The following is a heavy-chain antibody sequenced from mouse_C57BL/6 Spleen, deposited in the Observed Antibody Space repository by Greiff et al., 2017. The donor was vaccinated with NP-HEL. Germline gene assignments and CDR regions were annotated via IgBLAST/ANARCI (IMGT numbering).Heavy chain of an antibody. CDR3: ARDHYYGSKDYFDY. CDR1: GFTFSSYA. D-gene: IGHD1-1*01. V-gene: IGHV5-4*01. CDR2: ISDGGSYT. J-gene: IGHJ2*01. Sequence: EVKLVESGGGLVKPGGSLKLSCAASGFTFSSYAMSWVRQTPEKRLEWVATISDGGSYTYYPDNVKGRFTISRDNAKNNLYLQMSHLKSEDTAMYYCARDHYYGSKDYFDYWGQGTTLTVSS.